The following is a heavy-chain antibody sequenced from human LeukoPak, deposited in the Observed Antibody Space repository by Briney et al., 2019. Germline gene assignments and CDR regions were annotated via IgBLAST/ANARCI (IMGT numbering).Heavy chain of an antibody. CDR1: GGSISSYY. CDR2: IYYSGST. J-gene: IGHJ6*02. V-gene: IGHV4-59*08. CDR3: ARHSSSWVYGMDV. D-gene: IGHD6-6*01. Sequence: PSETLSLTCTVSGGSISSYYWSWIRQPPGKGLEWIGCIYYSGSTNYNPSLKSRVTISVDTSKNQFSLKLSSVTAADTAVYYCARHSSSWVYGMDVWGQGTTVTVSS.